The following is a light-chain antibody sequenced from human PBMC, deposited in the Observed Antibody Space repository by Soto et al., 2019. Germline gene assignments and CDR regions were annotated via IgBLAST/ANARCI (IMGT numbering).Light chain of an antibody. CDR3: QQSYSTLYT. Sequence: DIHVTQSPSSLSASVGDRVTITCRTSQSISNYLNCCQQKPGKAPKVLIYAASTLQSGVPSSFSGSGSGTDFTLTISSLQPEDFAAYHCQQSYSTLYTFGQGTKLEIK. J-gene: IGKJ2*01. V-gene: IGKV1-39*01. CDR1: QSISNY. CDR2: AAS.